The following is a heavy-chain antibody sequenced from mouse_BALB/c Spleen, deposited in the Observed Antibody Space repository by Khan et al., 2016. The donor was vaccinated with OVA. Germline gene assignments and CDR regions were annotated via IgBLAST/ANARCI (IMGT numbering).Heavy chain of an antibody. CDR2: VTPNTGGS. Sequence: VQLQQSGPDLVKPGASVKISCKASGYSFTLYYMTGVKQSHGKSLEWFGRVTPNTGGSAYNQAFKGQAILTVDKSSNTAYMEHHSLTSEGSAVYYCARGYDFFAYWGQGTLVTVSA. CDR3: ARGYDFFAY. J-gene: IGHJ3*01. V-gene: IGHV1-26*01. D-gene: IGHD2-14*01. CDR1: GYSFTLYY.